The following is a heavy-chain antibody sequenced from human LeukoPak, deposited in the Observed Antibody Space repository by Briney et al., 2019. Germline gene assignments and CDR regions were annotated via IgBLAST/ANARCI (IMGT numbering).Heavy chain of an antibody. J-gene: IGHJ4*02. V-gene: IGHV4-34*01. CDR3: ARDPQGGYYYDSSGYYTYFDY. Sequence: SETLSLTCAVYGGSFSGYYWSWIRQPPGKGLEWIGEINRSGSTNYNPSLKSRVTISVDTSKNQFSLKLSSVTAADTAVYYCARDPQGGYYYDSSGYYTYFDYWGQGTLVTVSS. D-gene: IGHD3-22*01. CDR2: INRSGST. CDR1: GGSFSGYY.